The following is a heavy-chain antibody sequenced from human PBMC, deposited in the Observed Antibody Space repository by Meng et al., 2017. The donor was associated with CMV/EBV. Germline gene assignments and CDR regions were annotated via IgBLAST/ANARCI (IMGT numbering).Heavy chain of an antibody. CDR1: GFTVSSNY. CDR3: AKAMMVRGPLDY. V-gene: IGHV3-66*02. D-gene: IGHD3-10*01. CDR2: IYSDGTT. J-gene: IGHJ4*02. Sequence: GESLKISCAASGFTVSSNYMSWVRQAPGKGLEWVSLIYSDGTTYYADSVKGRFTISRDNSKNTLYLQMNSLRAEDTAVYYCAKAMMVRGPLDYWGQGTLVTVSS.